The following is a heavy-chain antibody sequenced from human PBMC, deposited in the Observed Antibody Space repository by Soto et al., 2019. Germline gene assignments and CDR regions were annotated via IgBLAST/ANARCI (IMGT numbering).Heavy chain of an antibody. D-gene: IGHD3-22*01. CDR2: ISSSGSTI. J-gene: IGHJ3*02. V-gene: IGHV3-48*03. Sequence: EVQLVESGGGLVQPGGSLRLSCAASGFTFSSYEMNWVRQAPGKGLEWVSYISSSGSTIYYADSVKGRFTISRDNAKNSLYLQMNSLRAEDTAVYYCARNYYDSSGYTYDAFDIWGQLTMVTVSS. CDR3: ARNYYDSSGYTYDAFDI. CDR1: GFTFSSYE.